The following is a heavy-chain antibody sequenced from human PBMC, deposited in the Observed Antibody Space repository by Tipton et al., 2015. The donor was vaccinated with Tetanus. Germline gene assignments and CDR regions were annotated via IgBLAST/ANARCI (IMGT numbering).Heavy chain of an antibody. CDR3: ARDSRVLGPWFY. D-gene: IGHD3-16*01. CDR1: GGSISGYF. CDR2: INHSGST. J-gene: IGHJ4*02. Sequence: LRLSCSVSGGSISGYFWTWIRQPPGKGLEWIGEINHSGSTNYNPSLKSRVTISVDTSKNQFSLKLSSVTAADTAVYYCARDSRVLGPWFYWGQGTLVTVSS. V-gene: IGHV4-34*01.